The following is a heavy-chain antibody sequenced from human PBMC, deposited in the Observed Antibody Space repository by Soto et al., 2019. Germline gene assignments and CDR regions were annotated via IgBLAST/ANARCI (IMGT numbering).Heavy chain of an antibody. CDR1: GGSISSGGYY. J-gene: IGHJ6*02. Sequence: SETLSLTCTVSGGSISSGGYYWSWIRQHPGKGLEWIGYIYYSGSTYYNPSLKSRVTISVDTSKNQFSLKLSSVTAADTAVYYCARELVNGVWYYYGMDVWGQGTTVTVSS. CDR2: IYYSGST. V-gene: IGHV4-31*03. D-gene: IGHD6-6*01. CDR3: ARELVNGVWYYYGMDV.